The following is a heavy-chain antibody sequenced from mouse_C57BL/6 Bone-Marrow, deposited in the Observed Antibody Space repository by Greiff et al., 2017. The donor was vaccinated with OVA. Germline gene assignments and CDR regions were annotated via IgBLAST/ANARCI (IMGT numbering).Heavy chain of an antibody. CDR2: ISYDGSN. J-gene: IGHJ2*01. V-gene: IGHV3-6*01. CDR3: AAMGYTHY. Sequence: EVKLQESGPGLVKPSQSLSLTCSVTGYSITSGYYWNWIRQFPGNKLEWMGYISYDGSNNYNPSLKNRISITRDTSKNQFFLKLNSVTTEDTATYYCAAMGYTHYWGQGTTLTVSS. CDR1: GYSITSGYY.